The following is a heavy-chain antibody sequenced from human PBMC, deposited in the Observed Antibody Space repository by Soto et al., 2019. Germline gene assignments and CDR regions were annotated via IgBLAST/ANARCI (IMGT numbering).Heavy chain of an antibody. V-gene: IGHV1-69*02. D-gene: IGHD3-10*01. CDR1: GDTFTFYS. CDR2: INPILSMS. CDR3: ASSYGSGYRAFDY. J-gene: IGHJ4*02. Sequence: QVQLVQSGAEVKKPGSSVRVSCKASGDTFTFYSINWVRQAPGLGLEWMGRINPILSMSNYAQRFQGRVTMTADKSTSTAYMELSSPRWEDTAMYYCASSYGSGYRAFDYWGQGALVTVSS.